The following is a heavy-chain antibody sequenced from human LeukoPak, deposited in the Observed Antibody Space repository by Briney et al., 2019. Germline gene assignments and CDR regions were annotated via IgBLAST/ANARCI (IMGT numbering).Heavy chain of an antibody. CDR2: ISGSAVST. D-gene: IGHD3-10*01. CDR1: GFTFSSYA. V-gene: IGHV3-23*01. CDR3: PKPPGGSLDY. J-gene: IGHJ4*01. Sequence: GGSLRLSCAASGFTFSSYAMSWVRQAPGKGLDWVSTISGSAVSTFYADSVKGRFTISRDNSKNTVYLQMNSLRAEDTAVDYCPKPPGGSLDYWGKEPWSPSPQ.